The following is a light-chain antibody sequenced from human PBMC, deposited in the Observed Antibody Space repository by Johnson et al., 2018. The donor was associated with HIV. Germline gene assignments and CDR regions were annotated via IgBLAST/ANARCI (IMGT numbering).Light chain of an antibody. CDR1: NSNIGSYY. CDR3: GTWDNSLNVYV. CDR2: DNT. V-gene: IGLV1-51*01. Sequence: QSVLTQPASVSAASGQKVNISCSGSNSNIGSYYVSWYQHLPGTAPKLLIYDNTKRPSGIPDRFSGSKSDTSATLGITGLQTGDEADYYCGTWDNSLNVYVFGTATKVTVL. J-gene: IGLJ1*01.